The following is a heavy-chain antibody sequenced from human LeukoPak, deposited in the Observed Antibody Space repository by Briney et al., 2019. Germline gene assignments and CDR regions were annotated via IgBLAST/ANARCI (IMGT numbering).Heavy chain of an antibody. CDR3: ARASPICGSSTSCLHFDY. Sequence: SETLSLTCTVSGGSISSYYWSWIRQPPGKGLEWIGYIYYSGSTNYNPSLKSRVTISVDTSKNQFSLKLSSVTAADTAVYYCARASPICGSSTSCLHFDYWGQGTLVTVSS. J-gene: IGHJ4*02. V-gene: IGHV4-59*12. CDR2: IYYSGST. D-gene: IGHD2-2*01. CDR1: GGSISSYY.